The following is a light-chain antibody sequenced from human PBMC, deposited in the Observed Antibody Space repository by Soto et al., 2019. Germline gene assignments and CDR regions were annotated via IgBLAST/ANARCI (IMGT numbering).Light chain of an antibody. CDR3: QQSNKWPYT. Sequence: IVMTQSPATLSVSPGERATLSCRASQSVSSNLAWYQHKPGQAPRLPFYGASTRAAGIPARFSGGGSGTDFTLTISGLQSEDFAVYYCQQSNKWPYTFGQGTKVEIK. V-gene: IGKV3-15*01. CDR1: QSVSSN. CDR2: GAS. J-gene: IGKJ2*01.